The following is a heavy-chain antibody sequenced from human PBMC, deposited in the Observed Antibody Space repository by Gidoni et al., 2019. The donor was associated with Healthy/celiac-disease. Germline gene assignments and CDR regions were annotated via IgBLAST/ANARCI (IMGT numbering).Heavy chain of an antibody. CDR3: ARAWGGSGSYYNAPFDY. CDR2: INHSGST. CDR1: GGSFSGYY. Sequence: QVQLQQWGAGLLKPSETLSLTCAVYGGSFSGYYWSWIRQPPGKGLEWIGEINHSGSTNYNPSLKSRVTISVDTSKNQFSLKLSSVTAADTAEYYCARAWGGSGSYYNAPFDYWGQGTLVTVSS. J-gene: IGHJ4*02. V-gene: IGHV4-34*01. D-gene: IGHD3-10*01.